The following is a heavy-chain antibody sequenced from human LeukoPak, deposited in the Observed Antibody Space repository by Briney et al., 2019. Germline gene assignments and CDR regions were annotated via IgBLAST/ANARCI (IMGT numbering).Heavy chain of an antibody. D-gene: IGHD3-9*01. CDR3: ARRTTYYDILTGYYGNGWYFDY. CDR2: IIPIFGTA. J-gene: IGHJ4*02. CDR1: GGTFSSYA. Sequence: ASVKVSCKASGGTFSSYAISWVRQAPGQGLEWMGGIIPIFGTANYAQKFQGRVTITADKSTSTAYMELSSLRSEDTAVYYCARRTTYYDILTGYYGNGWYFDYWGQGTLVTVSS. V-gene: IGHV1-69*06.